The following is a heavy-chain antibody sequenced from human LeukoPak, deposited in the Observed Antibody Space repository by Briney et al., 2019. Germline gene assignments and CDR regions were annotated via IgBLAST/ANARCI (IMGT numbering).Heavy chain of an antibody. CDR1: GFTFSSYS. CDR3: ARDGQFSSGWLYHNTDH. V-gene: IGHV3-21*01. CDR2: ISSSSSYI. Sequence: GGSLRLSCAASGFTFSSYSMNWVRQAPGKGLEWVSSISSSSSYIYYADSVKGRFTISRDNAKNSLYLQMNSLRAEDTAVYYCARDGQFSSGWLYHNTDHWGQGTLVTVSS. J-gene: IGHJ4*02. D-gene: IGHD6-19*01.